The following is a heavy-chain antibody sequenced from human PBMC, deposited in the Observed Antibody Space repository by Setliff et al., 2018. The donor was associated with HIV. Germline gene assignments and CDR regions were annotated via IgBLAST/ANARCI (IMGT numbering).Heavy chain of an antibody. CDR1: GLNFNNAW. D-gene: IGHD3-22*01. J-gene: IGHJ4*02. CDR2: IKRKSDGGTA. Sequence: GGSLRLSCTVSGLNFNNAWMSWVRQAPGKGLEWVGRIKRKSDGGTADYAAPVKDRFTISRDDSKSTLYLQMNSLRAEDTAVYYCAKDRYYDSSGSPFDYWGQGTLVTVSS. V-gene: IGHV3-15*01. CDR3: AKDRYYDSSGSPFDY.